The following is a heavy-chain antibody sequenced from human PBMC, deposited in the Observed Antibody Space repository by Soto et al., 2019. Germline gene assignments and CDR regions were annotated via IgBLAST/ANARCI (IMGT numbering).Heavy chain of an antibody. D-gene: IGHD2-21*02. Sequence: QEQLQQWGAGLLKPSETLSLACAVYGGFVSSGNYYWSWIRQPPGKGLEWIGEMSHSGGTHFNPSLQSRVTISVDTSKNQFSLKMGSVTAADTALYYCARVERGTATPVVDAFDIWGPGTMVTVSS. J-gene: IGHJ3*02. CDR2: MSHSGGT. V-gene: IGHV4-34*01. CDR1: GGFVSSGNYY. CDR3: ARVERGTATPVVDAFDI.